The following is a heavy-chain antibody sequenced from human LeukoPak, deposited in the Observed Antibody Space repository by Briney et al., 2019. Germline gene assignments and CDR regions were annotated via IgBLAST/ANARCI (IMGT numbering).Heavy chain of an antibody. CDR3: ASLDTTVTLFDY. CDR2: IYYSGST. Sequence: SETLSLTCTVSGVFISSYYWSWIRQPPGKGLEWIGYIYYSGSTNYNPSLKSRVTISVDTSKNQFSLKLTSVTAADTAVYYCASLDTTVTLFDYWGQGTLVTVSS. CDR1: GVFISSYY. V-gene: IGHV4-59*08. J-gene: IGHJ4*02. D-gene: IGHD4-17*01.